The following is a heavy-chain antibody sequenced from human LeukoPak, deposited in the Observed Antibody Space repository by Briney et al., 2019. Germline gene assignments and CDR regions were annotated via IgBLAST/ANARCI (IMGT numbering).Heavy chain of an antibody. Sequence: GRSLRLSCAASGFTFSSYAMHWVRQAPGKGLEWGAVISYDGSNKYYADSVKGRFTISRDNSKNTLYLQMNSLRAEDTAVYYCATHTKGYSSSWYEYYFDYWGQGTLVTVSS. V-gene: IGHV3-30-3*01. CDR3: ATHTKGYSSSWYEYYFDY. CDR2: ISYDGSNK. J-gene: IGHJ4*02. CDR1: GFTFSSYA. D-gene: IGHD6-13*01.